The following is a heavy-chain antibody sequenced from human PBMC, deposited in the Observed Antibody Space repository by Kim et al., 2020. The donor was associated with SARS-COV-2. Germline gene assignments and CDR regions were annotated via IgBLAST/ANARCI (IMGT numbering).Heavy chain of an antibody. Sequence: SETLSLTCAVYGGSFSGYYWSWIRQPPGKGLEWIGEINHSGSTNYNPSLKSRVTISVDTSKNQFSLKLSSVTAADTAVYYCARGDLRFLKGFFQHWGQGTLVTVSS. CDR3: ARGDLRFLKGFFQH. V-gene: IGHV4-34*01. J-gene: IGHJ1*01. CDR2: INHSGST. CDR1: GGSFSGYY. D-gene: IGHD3-3*01.